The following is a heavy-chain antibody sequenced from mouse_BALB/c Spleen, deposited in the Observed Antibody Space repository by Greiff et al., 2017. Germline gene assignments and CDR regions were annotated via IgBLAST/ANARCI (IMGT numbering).Heavy chain of an antibody. CDR1: GFTFTDYY. Sequence: EVQLQQSGAELVKPGASVKLSCTASGFTFTDYYMHWVKQRPEQGLEWIGRIDPGNGNTKYDPKFQGKATITADTSSNTAYLQLSSLTSEDTAVYYCARSTVVAAYAMDYWGQGTSVTVSS. V-gene: IGHV14-3*02. CDR2: IDPGNGNT. D-gene: IGHD1-1*01. J-gene: IGHJ4*01. CDR3: ARSTVVAAYAMDY.